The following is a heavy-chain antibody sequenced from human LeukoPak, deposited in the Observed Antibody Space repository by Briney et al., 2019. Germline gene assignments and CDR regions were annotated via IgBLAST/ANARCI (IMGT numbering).Heavy chain of an antibody. CDR2: INGDGSST. Sequence: PGGSLRLSCAASGFTFRTYWMHWVRQAPGKGLVWVSRINGDGSSTTYADSVKGRFTFSRDNAKNTLYLQMNSLRAEDTAVYYCARDQGYQLFDPWGQGTLVTVSS. CDR1: GFTFRTYW. V-gene: IGHV3-74*01. D-gene: IGHD2-2*01. J-gene: IGHJ5*02. CDR3: ARDQGYQLFDP.